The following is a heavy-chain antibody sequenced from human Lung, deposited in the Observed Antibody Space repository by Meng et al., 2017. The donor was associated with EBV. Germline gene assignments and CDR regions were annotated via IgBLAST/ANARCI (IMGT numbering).Heavy chain of an antibody. D-gene: IGHD3-10*01. CDR2: ISSSSSYI. CDR1: GFTFSSYS. CDR3: ARDMVRGGNWFDP. V-gene: IGHV3-21*01. J-gene: IGHJ5*02. Sequence: EVQLVESGGXRVKPGGSLRLSCAASGFTFSSYSMNWVRPAPGKGLEWVSSISSSSSYIYYADSVKGRFTISRDNAKNSLYLQMNSLRAEDTAVYYCARDMVRGGNWFDPWGQGTLVSVSS.